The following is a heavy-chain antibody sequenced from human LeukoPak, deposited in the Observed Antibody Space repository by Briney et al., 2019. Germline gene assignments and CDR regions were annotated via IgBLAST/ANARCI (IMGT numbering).Heavy chain of an antibody. Sequence: QSGGSLRLSCAASGFIFSSYAMHWVRQAPGKGLEWVAVISYDGSNKYYADSVKGRFTISRDNSKNTLYLQMTSLRAEDTAVYYCARDWRYIAVAPEWFDPWGQGTLVTVSS. V-gene: IGHV3-30*04. CDR2: ISYDGSNK. D-gene: IGHD6-19*01. CDR3: ARDWRYIAVAPEWFDP. CDR1: GFIFSSYA. J-gene: IGHJ5*02.